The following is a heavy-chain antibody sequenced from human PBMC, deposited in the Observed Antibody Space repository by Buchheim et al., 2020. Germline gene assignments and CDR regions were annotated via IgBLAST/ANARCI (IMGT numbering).Heavy chain of an antibody. V-gene: IGHV4-34*01. CDR2: INHSGST. CDR3: ARDSERATVY. J-gene: IGHJ4*02. Sequence: QVQLQQWGAGLLKPSETLSLTCAVYGGSFSDYYWSWIRQPPGKGLEWIGEINHSGSTNFNPSLKGRVTMSVDTSKNQFSLKLSSVTAADTAVYYCARDSERATVYWGQGNL. CDR1: GGSFSDYY. D-gene: IGHD1-26*01.